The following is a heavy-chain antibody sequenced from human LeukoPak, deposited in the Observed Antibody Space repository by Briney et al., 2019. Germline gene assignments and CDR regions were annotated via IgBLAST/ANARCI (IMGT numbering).Heavy chain of an antibody. CDR1: GYTFTGYY. D-gene: IGHD6-6*01. CDR3: AREDGDYSSSSYYYYYGMDV. V-gene: IGHV1-2*06. Sequence: ASVKVSCKASGYTFTGYYMHWVRQAPGQGLEWMGRINPNSGDTNYAQKFQGRVTMTRDTSISTAYMELSRLRSDDTAVYYCAREDGDYSSSSYYYYYGMDVWGQGTTVTVSS. J-gene: IGHJ6*02. CDR2: INPNSGDT.